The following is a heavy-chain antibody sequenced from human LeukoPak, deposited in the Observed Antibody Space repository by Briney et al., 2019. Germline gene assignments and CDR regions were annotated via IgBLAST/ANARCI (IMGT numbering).Heavy chain of an antibody. V-gene: IGHV1-18*01. CDR2: ISAYNGNT. CDR1: GYTFTTYG. Sequence: ASVTVSFKASGYTFTTYGITWVRQAPGQGLEWMGWISAYNGNTKYAQKFQGRVTMTTDTSTSTDYVELRSLRSDDTAVYYCARVSVRLLPYYYMDVWGKGTTVTVS. J-gene: IGHJ6*03. CDR3: ARVSVRLLPYYYMDV. D-gene: IGHD1-26*01.